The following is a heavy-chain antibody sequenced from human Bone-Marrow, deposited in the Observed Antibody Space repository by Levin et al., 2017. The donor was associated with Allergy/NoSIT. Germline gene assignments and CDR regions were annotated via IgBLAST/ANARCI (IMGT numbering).Heavy chain of an antibody. J-gene: IGHJ4*02. CDR2: VSWNSDYI. CDR3: AKGGWTVAGYFDY. V-gene: IGHV3-9*01. Sequence: PGGSLRLSCAGSGFTFDDYSMHWVRQAPGKGLEWVSGVSWNSDYIDYADSVKGRFTISRDNAKNSLYLQMNSLRTEDTALYYCAKGGWTVAGYFDYCGQGTLVTVSS. D-gene: IGHD6-19*01. CDR1: GFTFDDYS.